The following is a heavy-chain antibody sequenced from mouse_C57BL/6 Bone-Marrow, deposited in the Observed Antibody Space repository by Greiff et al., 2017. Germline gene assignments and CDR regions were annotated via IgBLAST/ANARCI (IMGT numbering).Heavy chain of an antibody. CDR2: IYPRDGST. Sequence: VQLQQSGPELVKPGASVKLSCKASGYTFTSYDINWVKQRPGQGLAWIGWIYPRDGSTTYNEKFKGKATFTVDTPSSTAYMELHSLTSEDSAVYFCASPWGYFDYWGQGTTLTVSS. V-gene: IGHV1-85*01. J-gene: IGHJ2*01. CDR1: GYTFTSYD. CDR3: ASPWGYFDY.